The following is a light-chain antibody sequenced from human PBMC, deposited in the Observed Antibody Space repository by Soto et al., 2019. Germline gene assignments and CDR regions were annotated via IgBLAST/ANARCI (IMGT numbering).Light chain of an antibody. CDR2: EVG. V-gene: IGLV2-14*01. CDR1: SSDVGFYNY. Sequence: QSALTQPASVSGSPGQSITISCTGTSSDVGFYNYVSWYQHHPGQAPKLMIYEVGNRPSGISTRFSASKSGNTASLTISGLQADVEADYYCFSYTTGNTLVFGGGTKLTVL. CDR3: FSYTTGNTLV. J-gene: IGLJ2*01.